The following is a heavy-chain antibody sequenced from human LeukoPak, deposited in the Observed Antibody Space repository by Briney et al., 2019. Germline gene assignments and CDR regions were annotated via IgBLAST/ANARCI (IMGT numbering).Heavy chain of an antibody. D-gene: IGHD6-19*01. Sequence: GGSLRLSCAASGFTFSSYGMHWVRQAPGKGLEWVAVISYDGSNKYYADSVKGRFTISRDNSKNTLYLQMNSLRAEDTAVCYCAKELLAGTVDYWGQGTLATVSS. J-gene: IGHJ4*02. CDR3: AKELLAGTVDY. CDR1: GFTFSSYG. CDR2: ISYDGSNK. V-gene: IGHV3-30*18.